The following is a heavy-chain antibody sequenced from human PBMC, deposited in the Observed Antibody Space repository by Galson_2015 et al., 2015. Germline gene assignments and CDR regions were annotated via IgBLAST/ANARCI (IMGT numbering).Heavy chain of an antibody. Sequence: SVKVSCKASGGTFSSYAISWVRQAPGQGLEWVGGIIPIFGKPNYAQKFRGRVTITADESTSTAYMEVSSLRSEDTAVYYCAVPNGYSNYYYMDVWGKGTTVTVSS. CDR1: GGTFSSYA. V-gene: IGHV1-69*13. CDR3: AVPNGYSNYYYMDV. CDR2: IIPIFGKP. J-gene: IGHJ6*03. D-gene: IGHD4-11*01.